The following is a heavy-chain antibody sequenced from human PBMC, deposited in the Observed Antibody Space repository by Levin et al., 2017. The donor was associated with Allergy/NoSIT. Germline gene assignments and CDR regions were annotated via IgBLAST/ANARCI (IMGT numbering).Heavy chain of an antibody. CDR3: ARASILYRWSLDY. J-gene: IGHJ4*02. V-gene: IGHV4-30-2*01. Sequence: SETLSLTCAVSGGSISSGGYSWSWIRQPPGKGLEWIGYIYHSGSTYYNPSLKSRVTISVDRSKNQFSLKLSSVTAADTAVYYCARASILYRWSLDYWGQGTLVTVSS. CDR2: IYHSGST. D-gene: IGHD2-15*01. CDR1: GGSISSGGYS.